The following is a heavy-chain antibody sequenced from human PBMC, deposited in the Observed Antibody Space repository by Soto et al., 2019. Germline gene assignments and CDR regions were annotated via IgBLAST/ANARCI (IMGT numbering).Heavy chain of an antibody. J-gene: IGHJ4*02. Sequence: TSETLSLTCTVSGGSISSSSYYWGWIRQPPGKELEWIGSIYYSGSTYYNPSLKSRVTISVDTSKNQFSLKLSSVTAADTAVYYCARDTPGAAAGLDYWGQGTLVTVSS. CDR3: ARDTPGAAAGLDY. CDR1: GGSISSSSYY. V-gene: IGHV4-39*07. D-gene: IGHD6-13*01. CDR2: IYYSGST.